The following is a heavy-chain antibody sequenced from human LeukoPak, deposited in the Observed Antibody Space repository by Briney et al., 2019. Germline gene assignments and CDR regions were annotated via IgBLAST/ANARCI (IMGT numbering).Heavy chain of an antibody. Sequence: SETLSLTCTVSAYSISSGFYWGWIRQPPGKGLEWIGSIYHSGSTYYNPSLKSRVTISVDTSKNQFSLKLSSVTAADTAVYYCARATAFFDIWGQGTMVTVSS. V-gene: IGHV4-38-2*02. CDR3: ARATAFFDI. CDR2: IYHSGST. J-gene: IGHJ3*02. CDR1: AYSISSGFY.